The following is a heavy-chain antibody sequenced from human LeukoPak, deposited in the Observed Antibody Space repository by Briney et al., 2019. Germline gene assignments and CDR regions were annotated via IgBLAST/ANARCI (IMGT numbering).Heavy chain of an antibody. J-gene: IGHJ2*01. CDR2: IYYSGST. Sequence: PSETLSLTCSVSGGSISSSSDYWGLIRQPPGKGLEWIGSIYYSGSTYYNPSLKSRVTISVDTSKNQFSLKLSSVTAADTAVYYCARVYYSNSYDYWYFDLWGRGTLVTVSS. CDR1: GGSISSSSDY. CDR3: ARVYYSNSYDYWYFDL. D-gene: IGHD6-13*01. V-gene: IGHV4-39*07.